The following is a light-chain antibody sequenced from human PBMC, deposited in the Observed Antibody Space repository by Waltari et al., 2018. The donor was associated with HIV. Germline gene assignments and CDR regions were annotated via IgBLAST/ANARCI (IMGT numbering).Light chain of an antibody. V-gene: IGLV2-23*02. CDR3: CSYAGTGTYV. J-gene: IGLJ1*01. CDR1: TIHVVCYHF. Sequence: SALPQPVSVSGYPAQSITSACTAPTIHVVCYHFVSWYQQHPGKAPKVIIYAVTKRPAGVSNRFSGSKSDNTASLTISGLQAEDEADYYCCSYAGTGTYVFGTGTKVTVL. CDR2: AVT.